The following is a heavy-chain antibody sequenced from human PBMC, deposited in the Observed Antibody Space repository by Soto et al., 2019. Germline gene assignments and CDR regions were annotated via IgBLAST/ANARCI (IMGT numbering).Heavy chain of an antibody. CDR1: GFTSTSTT. CDR2: ITGSSDRI. D-gene: IGHD3-10*01. Sequence: EVQLLESGGGLVQPGGSLRLSCADSGFTSTSTTMTWVRQAPGRGLEWVSGITGSSDRIYYADSVKGRFTISRDNSKNAVYLQMNSLRVEDTAVYYCATSWFGGDNWGQGTLVTVAS. V-gene: IGHV3-23*01. J-gene: IGHJ4*02. CDR3: ATSWFGGDN.